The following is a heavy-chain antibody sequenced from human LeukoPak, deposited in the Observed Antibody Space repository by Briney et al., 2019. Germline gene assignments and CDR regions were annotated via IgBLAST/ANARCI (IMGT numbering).Heavy chain of an antibody. CDR1: GGTFSSYT. J-gene: IGHJ6*02. D-gene: IGHD3-22*01. V-gene: IGHV1-69*13. CDR3: ARDRWPYYFDSSTYYYGMDV. Sequence: ASVTVSCKASGGTFSSYTISWVRQAPGQGLEWMGGIIPIFGTASYAQKFQGRVTITADESTSTAYMALSSLRSEDTAVYYCARDRWPYYFDSSTYYYGMDVWGQGTTVTVSS. CDR2: IIPIFGTA.